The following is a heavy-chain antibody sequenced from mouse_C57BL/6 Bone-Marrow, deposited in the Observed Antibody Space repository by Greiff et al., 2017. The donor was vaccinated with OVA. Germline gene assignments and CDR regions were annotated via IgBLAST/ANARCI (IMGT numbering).Heavy chain of an antibody. J-gene: IGHJ3*01. CDR1: GFTFSSYG. V-gene: IGHV5-6*02. CDR3: ARHGDLLLAY. CDR2: ISSGGSYT. Sequence: DVKLVESGGDLVKPGGSLKLSCAASGFTFSSYGMSWVRQTPDKRLEWVATISSGGSYTYYPDSVKGRFTISRDNAKNTLYLQMSSLKSEDTAMYYCARHGDLLLAYWGQGTLVTVSA. D-gene: IGHD6-1*01.